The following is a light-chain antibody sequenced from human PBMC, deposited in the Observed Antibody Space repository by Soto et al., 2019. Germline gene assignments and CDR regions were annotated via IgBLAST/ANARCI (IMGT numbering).Light chain of an antibody. J-gene: IGLJ1*01. CDR3: SSYTSASRYV. CDR1: SSDVGKYDR. Sequence: QSALTQPPSVSGSPGQSVPISCTGTSSDVGKYDRVSWYQQPPVTAPRLIMYEVTNRPSGVPARVSGSKSGNTASLTISGLHAEDEADYFCSSYTSASRYVFGTGTKVTVL. V-gene: IGLV2-18*02. CDR2: EVT.